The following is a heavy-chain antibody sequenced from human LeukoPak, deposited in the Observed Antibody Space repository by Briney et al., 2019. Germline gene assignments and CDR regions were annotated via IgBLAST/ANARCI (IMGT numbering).Heavy chain of an antibody. V-gene: IGHV3-73*01. CDR2: IRSKANSYAT. J-gene: IGHJ4*02. CDR1: GFTFSGSA. Sequence: GGSLRLSCAASGFTFSGSAMNWVRQASGKGLEWVGRIRSKANSYATAYAASVKGRFTISRDDSKNTAYLQMNSLKTEDTAVYYCTGQDTSIDYWGQGTLVTVSS. CDR3: TGQDTSIDY.